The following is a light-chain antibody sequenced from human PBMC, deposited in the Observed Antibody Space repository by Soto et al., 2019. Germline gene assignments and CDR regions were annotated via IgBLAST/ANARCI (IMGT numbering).Light chain of an antibody. CDR1: QSVSVNS. J-gene: IGKJ1*01. V-gene: IGKV3-20*01. CDR3: HQYGSSPRT. Sequence: EIVLTQSPGTLSSSLGDRATISCRASQSVSVNSLAWYQQKGGQAPRLLIYGTSSRAAGIPDRFSGSGSGTDFTLTISRLEPEDFAVYYCHQYGSSPRTFGQGTKVDIK. CDR2: GTS.